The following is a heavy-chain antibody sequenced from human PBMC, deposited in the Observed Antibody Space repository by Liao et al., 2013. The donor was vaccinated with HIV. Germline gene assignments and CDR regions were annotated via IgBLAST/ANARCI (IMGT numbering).Heavy chain of an antibody. D-gene: IGHD6-13*01. CDR2: INHSGST. CDR1: GGSFRGYY. J-gene: IGHJ4*02. V-gene: IGHV4-34*01. Sequence: QVQPQQWGAGLLTPSETLSLTCAVYGGSFRGYYWSWIRQPPGKGLEWIGEINHSGSTNYNPSLKSRVTISVDTSKNQFSLKLSSVTAADTAMYFCAVGSSWYNGWVYWGQGTLVTVSS. CDR3: AVGSSWYNGWVY.